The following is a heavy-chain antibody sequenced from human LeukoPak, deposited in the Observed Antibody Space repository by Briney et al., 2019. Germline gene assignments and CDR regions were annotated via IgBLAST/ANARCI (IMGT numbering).Heavy chain of an antibody. CDR3: TRATSHGYPTRDDY. V-gene: IGHV4-59*01. CDR2: IYYSGST. D-gene: IGHD3-22*01. J-gene: IGHJ4*02. CDR1: GGSISSYY. Sequence: SETLSLTCTVSGGSISSYYWSWIRQPPGKGLEWIGYIYYSGSTNYNPSLKGRVTMSIDTSKNQFSLNLSSVTAADTAVYYCTRATSHGYPTRDDYWGQGTLVTVSS.